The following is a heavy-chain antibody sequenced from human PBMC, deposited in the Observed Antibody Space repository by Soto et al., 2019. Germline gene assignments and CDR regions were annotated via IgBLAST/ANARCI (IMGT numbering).Heavy chain of an antibody. CDR3: AKVAGRSGYFTGDYYYGMDV. J-gene: IGHJ6*02. D-gene: IGHD3-3*01. CDR1: GFTFSNYA. V-gene: IGHV3-23*01. Sequence: EVQLLESGGGLAQPGGSLRFSCAASGFTFSNYAMSWVRQAPGKGLEWVSVISGSGGSTAYADSVRGRFTISRDNSKKTLYLQMNSLGAEDTAVYYCAKVAGRSGYFTGDYYYGMDVWGQGTTVTVSS. CDR2: ISGSGGST.